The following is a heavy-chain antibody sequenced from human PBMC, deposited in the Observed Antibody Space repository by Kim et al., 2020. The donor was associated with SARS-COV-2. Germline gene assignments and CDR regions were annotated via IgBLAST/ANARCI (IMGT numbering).Heavy chain of an antibody. Sequence: SETLSLTCTVSGGSISSSSYYWGWIRQPPGKGLEWIGSIYYSGSTYYNPSLKSRVTISVDTSKNQFSLKLSSVTAADTAVYYCARHRVGNWYDFWSGSTDYWGQGTLVTVSS. V-gene: IGHV4-39*01. J-gene: IGHJ4*02. D-gene: IGHD3-3*01. CDR3: ARHRVGNWYDFWSGSTDY. CDR2: IYYSGST. CDR1: GGSISSSSYY.